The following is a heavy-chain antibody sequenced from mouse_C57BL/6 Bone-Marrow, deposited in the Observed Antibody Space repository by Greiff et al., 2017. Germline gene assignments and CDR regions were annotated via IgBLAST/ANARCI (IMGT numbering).Heavy chain of an antibody. Sequence: VQLQQPGAELVKPGASVKLSCKASGYTFTSYWMHWVKQRPGQGLEWIGMIHPNSGSTNYNEKFKSKATLTVDKSSSTAYMQLSSLTSEDSAVYYGARSRGKPHYYAMDYWGQGTSVTVSS. CDR1: GYTFTSYW. CDR2: IHPNSGST. V-gene: IGHV1-64*01. D-gene: IGHD2-1*01. J-gene: IGHJ4*01. CDR3: ARSRGKPHYYAMDY.